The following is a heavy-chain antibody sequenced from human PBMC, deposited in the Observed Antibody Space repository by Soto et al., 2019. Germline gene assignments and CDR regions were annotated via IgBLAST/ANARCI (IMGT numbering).Heavy chain of an antibody. V-gene: IGHV3-30*03. D-gene: IGHD3-22*01. CDR3: ARDPYYCDWRGSSHRIAVLDI. CDR2: ISYDGSNK. Sequence: PGGSLILSCAASGFTFSSYGMHWFRQAPGKGLEWVAVISYDGSNKYYADSVKGRFTISRDNSKNTLYLQMNSLRDEDTAVYYCARDPYYCDWRGSSHRIAVLDIGGQGTMVTXSS. J-gene: IGHJ3*02. CDR1: GFTFSSYG.